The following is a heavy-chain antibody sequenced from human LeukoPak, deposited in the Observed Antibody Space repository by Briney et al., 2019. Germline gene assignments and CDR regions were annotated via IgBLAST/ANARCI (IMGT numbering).Heavy chain of an antibody. CDR2: IYYSGST. Sequence: PSETLSLTCTVSGGSISSSSYYWGWIRQPLGKGLEWIGSIYYSGSTYYNPSLKSRVTISVDTSKNQFSLKLSSVTAADTAVYYCARHTEFDYGDYVGPYWYFDLWGRGTLVTVSS. V-gene: IGHV4-39*01. J-gene: IGHJ2*01. D-gene: IGHD4-17*01. CDR3: ARHTEFDYGDYVGPYWYFDL. CDR1: GGSISSSSYY.